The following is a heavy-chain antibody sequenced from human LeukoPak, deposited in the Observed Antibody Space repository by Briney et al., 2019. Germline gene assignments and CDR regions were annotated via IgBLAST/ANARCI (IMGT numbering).Heavy chain of an antibody. J-gene: IGHJ4*02. CDR1: GFTFSGYI. Sequence: PGGSLRLSCAASGFTFSGYIMNWVRQAPGKGLEWVSFIGTSGNTIYYADSVKGRFTVSRDSAKNSLYLQMNSLRAEDTAVYYCARDQWLDYWGQGTLVTVSS. CDR2: IGTSGNTI. V-gene: IGHV3-48*04. CDR3: ARDQWLDY. D-gene: IGHD6-19*01.